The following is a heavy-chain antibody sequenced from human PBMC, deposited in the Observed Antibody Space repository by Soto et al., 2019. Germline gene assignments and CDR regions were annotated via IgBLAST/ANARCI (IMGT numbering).Heavy chain of an antibody. Sequence: ASVKVSCKASGYTFTRYAMHWVRQAPGQRLEWMGWINAGNGNTKYSQKFQGRVTITRDTSASTAYMELSSLRSEDTAVYYCARGGGWYVWFDPWGQGTLVTVSS. D-gene: IGHD6-19*01. V-gene: IGHV1-3*01. CDR2: INAGNGNT. J-gene: IGHJ5*02. CDR3: ARGGGWYVWFDP. CDR1: GYTFTRYA.